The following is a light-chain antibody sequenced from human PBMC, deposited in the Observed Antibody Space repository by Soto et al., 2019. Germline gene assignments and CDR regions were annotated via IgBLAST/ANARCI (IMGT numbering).Light chain of an antibody. CDR2: RAS. CDR3: QQYESSPLT. J-gene: IGKJ4*01. V-gene: IGKV3-20*01. Sequence: EIVLTQSPDTLSLSPGERATLSCRASQSVSSALLAWYQQKPGQAPRLLIYRASTRATGIRDRFTGSGSGTDFTLTISRLEPEDFAVYYCQQYESSPLTFGGGTKVKIK. CDR1: QSVSSAL.